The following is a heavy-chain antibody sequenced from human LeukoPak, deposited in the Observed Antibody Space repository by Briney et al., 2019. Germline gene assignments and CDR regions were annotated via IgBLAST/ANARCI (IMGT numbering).Heavy chain of an antibody. Sequence: SETLSLTCTVSGDSISRSTYYWAWIRQPPGKGLEWIGSVYYGRSPYFNPSLESRATISVDTSKNHFSLKMSSVTAADTAVYYCARARGVSTGYRPIDYWGQGTLVTVSS. J-gene: IGHJ4*02. CDR2: VYYGRSP. CDR1: GDSISRSTYY. D-gene: IGHD3-22*01. V-gene: IGHV4-39*02. CDR3: ARARGVSTGYRPIDY.